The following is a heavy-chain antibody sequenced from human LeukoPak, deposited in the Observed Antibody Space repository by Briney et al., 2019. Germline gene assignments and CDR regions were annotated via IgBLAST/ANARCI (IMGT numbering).Heavy chain of an antibody. Sequence: ASVKVSCTASGYTFTSYDINWVRQATGQGLEWMGWMNPNSGNTGYAQKFQGRVTMTRNTSISTAYMDLSSLRSEDTAVYYCARGLTPVLSPPVYWGQGTLVTVSS. D-gene: IGHD4-23*01. V-gene: IGHV1-8*01. J-gene: IGHJ4*02. CDR2: MNPNSGNT. CDR3: ARGLTPVLSPPVY. CDR1: GYTFTSYD.